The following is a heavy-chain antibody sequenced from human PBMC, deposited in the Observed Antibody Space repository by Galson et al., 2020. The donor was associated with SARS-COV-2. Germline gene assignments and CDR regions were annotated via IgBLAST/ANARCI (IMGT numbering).Heavy chain of an antibody. D-gene: IGHD3-10*01. Sequence: ASETLSLTCTVSGGSINIYYWSWLRQSPEKGLEWIGYLYYGGKTNYNHSLESRVTISVDTSNNQFSLKLSSVTAADTALYYCARLPVVRGVDYWGQGILVTVSS. CDR1: GGSINIYY. J-gene: IGHJ4*02. V-gene: IGHV4-59*01. CDR3: ARLPVVRGVDY. CDR2: LYYGGKT.